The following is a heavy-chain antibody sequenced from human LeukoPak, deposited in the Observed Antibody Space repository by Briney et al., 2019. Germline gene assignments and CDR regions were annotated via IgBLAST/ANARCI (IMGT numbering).Heavy chain of an antibody. CDR2: IHYSGST. D-gene: IGHD3-22*01. J-gene: IGHJ4*02. Sequence: PSETLSLTCTVSGGSINSGGYYWSWIRHHPGKGLEWIGYIHYSGSTYYSPSLKSRVTISVDTSKNQFSLKLSSVTAADTAVYYCAGSRIGYSDSSGFFDSWGQGTLVTVSS. V-gene: IGHV4-31*03. CDR1: GGSINSGGYY. CDR3: AGSRIGYSDSSGFFDS.